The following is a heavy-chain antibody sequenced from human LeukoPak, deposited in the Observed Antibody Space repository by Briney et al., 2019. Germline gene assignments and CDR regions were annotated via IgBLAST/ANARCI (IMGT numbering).Heavy chain of an antibody. CDR3: ARGGWLGESRTDYYGMDV. V-gene: IGHV3-30-3*01. CDR2: ISYDGSNK. CDR1: GFTFSSYA. D-gene: IGHD3-10*01. Sequence: GGSLRLSCAASGFTFSSYAMHWVRQAPGKGLEWVAVISYDGSNKYYADSVKGRFTISRDNSKNTLYLQMNSLRAEDTAVYYCARGGWLGESRTDYYGMDVWGQGTTVTVSS. J-gene: IGHJ6*02.